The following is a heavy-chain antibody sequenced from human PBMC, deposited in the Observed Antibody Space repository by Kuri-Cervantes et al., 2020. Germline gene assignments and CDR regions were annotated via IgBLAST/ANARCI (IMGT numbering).Heavy chain of an antibody. J-gene: IGHJ5*02. CDR1: GFTFSSYA. Sequence: GESLKISCAASGFTFSSYAMGWVRQAPGKGLEWVSAISGSGGSTYYADSVKGRFTISRDNSKNTLYLQMNSLRAEDTATYYCAKAPGSSTWFRFHWFGRWGQGALVTVSS. V-gene: IGHV3-23*01. CDR3: AKAPGSSTWFRFHWFGR. D-gene: IGHD3-10*01. CDR2: ISGSGGST.